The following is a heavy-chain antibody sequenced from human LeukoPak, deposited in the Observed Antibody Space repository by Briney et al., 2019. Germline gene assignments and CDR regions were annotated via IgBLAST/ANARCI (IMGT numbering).Heavy chain of an antibody. D-gene: IGHD6-6*01. J-gene: IGHJ4*02. CDR3: AKERIAARTFDY. V-gene: IGHV3-23*01. Sequence: GGSLRLSCAASGFTFSSYAMTWVRQAPGKGLEWVSGISGSGTGADYADSVKGRFTISRDNSKNTLYLQMNSLRAEDTAVYYCAKERIAARTFDYWGQGTLVTVSS. CDR1: GFTFSSYA. CDR2: ISGSGTGA.